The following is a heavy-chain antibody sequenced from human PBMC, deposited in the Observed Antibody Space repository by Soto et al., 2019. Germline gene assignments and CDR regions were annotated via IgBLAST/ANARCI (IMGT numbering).Heavy chain of an antibody. V-gene: IGHV3-30-3*01. D-gene: IGHD1-7*01. CDR1: GFTFSSYA. J-gene: IGHJ4*02. Sequence: QVQLVESGGGVVQPGRSLRLSCAASGFTFSSYAMHWVRQAPGKGLEWVAVISYDGSNKYYADSVKGRFTISRDNSKNTLYLQMNSLRAVDTAVYYCARDGTTHSLDYWGQGTLVTVSS. CDR3: ARDGTTHSLDY. CDR2: ISYDGSNK.